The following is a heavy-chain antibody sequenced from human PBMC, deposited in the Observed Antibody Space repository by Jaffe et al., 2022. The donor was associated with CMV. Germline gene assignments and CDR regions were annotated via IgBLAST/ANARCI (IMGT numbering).Heavy chain of an antibody. CDR1: GYTFTNYG. CDR3: ARVARFTGYNFWVENY. Sequence: QVQVVQSGAEVKKPGASVKVSCKASGYTFTNYGISWVRQAPGQGLEWMGWISAYNGNTNYAQNLQGRVTMTTDTSTSTAYMELRSLRSDDTAVYYCARVARFTGYNFWVENYWGQGTLVTVSS. J-gene: IGHJ4*02. D-gene: IGHD5-12*01. CDR2: ISAYNGNT. V-gene: IGHV1-18*04.